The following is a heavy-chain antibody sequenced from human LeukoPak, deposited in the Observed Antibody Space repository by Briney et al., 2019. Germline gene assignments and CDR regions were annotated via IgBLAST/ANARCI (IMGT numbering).Heavy chain of an antibody. Sequence: GGSLRLSCAASGFTFTNYVMGWVRQAPGKGLEWVSAIHSSTDGTYYADSVKGQFTISRDNFKNTLYLQMNSLRVEDTAVYYCARQWGYCSSNNCYVVCWGQGTLVTVYS. D-gene: IGHD2-2*01. CDR2: IHSSTDGT. CDR3: ARQWGYCSSNNCYVVC. V-gene: IGHV3-23*01. CDR1: GFTFTNYV. J-gene: IGHJ4*02.